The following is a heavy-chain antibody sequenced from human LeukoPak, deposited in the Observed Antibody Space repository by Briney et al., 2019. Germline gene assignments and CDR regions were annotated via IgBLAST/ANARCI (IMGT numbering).Heavy chain of an antibody. CDR3: AREGGLYRPLDY. V-gene: IGHV4-4*02. Sequence: SETLSLTCGASGGSITSTNYWTWVRQPPGKGLEWIGEVNLQGSTNYNPSLMGRVAISVDMSENHISLQLTSVTAADTAVYYCAREGGLYRPLDYSGQGTLVTVSS. J-gene: IGHJ4*02. CDR2: VNLQGST. CDR1: GGSITSTNY.